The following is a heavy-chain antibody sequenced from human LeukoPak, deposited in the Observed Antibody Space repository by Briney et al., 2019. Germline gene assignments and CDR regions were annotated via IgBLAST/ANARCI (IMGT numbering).Heavy chain of an antibody. V-gene: IGHV1-69*13. Sequence: ASVKVSCKASGGTFISYAISWVRQAPGQGLEWMGGIIPIFGTANYAQKFQGRVTITADESTSTAYMELSSLRSEDTAVYYCAKSYNGYESKPDYWGQGTLVTVSS. D-gene: IGHD5-12*01. CDR3: AKSYNGYESKPDY. CDR1: GGTFISYA. J-gene: IGHJ4*02. CDR2: IIPIFGTA.